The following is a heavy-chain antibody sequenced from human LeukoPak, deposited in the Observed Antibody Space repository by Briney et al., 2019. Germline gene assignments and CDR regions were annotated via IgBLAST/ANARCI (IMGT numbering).Heavy chain of an antibody. Sequence: PSETLSLTCSASGGSISRSSYNWGWIRQPPGKGLGWIGSIYYSGRTYYNPSLKSRVTISVDTSKNQFSLKLSSVTAADTAVYYCARIITYYDFSCWFDPWGQGTLVTVSS. D-gene: IGHD3-3*01. V-gene: IGHV4-39*01. CDR1: GGSISRSSYN. CDR3: ARIITYYDFSCWFDP. CDR2: IYYSGRT. J-gene: IGHJ5*02.